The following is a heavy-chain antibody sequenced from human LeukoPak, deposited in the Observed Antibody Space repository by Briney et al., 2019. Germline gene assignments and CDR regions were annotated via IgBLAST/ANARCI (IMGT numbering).Heavy chain of an antibody. CDR2: INPNSGGT. D-gene: IGHD6-13*01. Sequence: GASVKVSCKASGYTFTGYYMHWVRQAPGQGLEWMGWINPNSGGTNYAQKFQGRVTMTRDTSISTAYMELSRLRSDDTAVYYCARDNIAAAGIFDPVGWFDPWGQGTLVTVSS. V-gene: IGHV1-2*02. J-gene: IGHJ5*02. CDR3: ARDNIAAAGIFDPVGWFDP. CDR1: GYTFTGYY.